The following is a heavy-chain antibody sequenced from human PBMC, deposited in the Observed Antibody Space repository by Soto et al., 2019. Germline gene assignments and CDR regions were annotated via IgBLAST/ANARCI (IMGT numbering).Heavy chain of an antibody. CDR1: GFTFGKYW. Sequence: PGGSLRLSCATSGFTFGKYWMHWVRQAPGKGLEWVSTISGSGGSTYYADSVKGRFTISRDNSKNTLDLQMNSLRAEDTAVYYCAKDGDYYGSGSHQFDYWGQGTLVTVSS. CDR2: ISGSGGST. D-gene: IGHD3-10*01. CDR3: AKDGDYYGSGSHQFDY. V-gene: IGHV3-23*01. J-gene: IGHJ4*02.